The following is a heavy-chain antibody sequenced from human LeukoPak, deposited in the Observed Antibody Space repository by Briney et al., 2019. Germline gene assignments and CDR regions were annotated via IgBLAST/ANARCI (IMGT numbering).Heavy chain of an antibody. Sequence: GRPLRLSCAASGFTFSSYGMHWVRQAPGKGLEWVAVIWYDGSNKYYADSVKGRFTISRVNSKNTLYLQMNSLRAEDTAVYYCARDDEAVAGTFFYWGQGTLVTVSS. J-gene: IGHJ4*02. D-gene: IGHD6-19*01. CDR2: IWYDGSNK. CDR1: GFTFSSYG. CDR3: ARDDEAVAGTFFY. V-gene: IGHV3-33*01.